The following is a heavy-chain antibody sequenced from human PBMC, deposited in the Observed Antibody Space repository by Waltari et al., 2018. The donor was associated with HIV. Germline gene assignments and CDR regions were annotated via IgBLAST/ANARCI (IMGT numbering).Heavy chain of an antibody. V-gene: IGHV1-18*01. Sequence: QVQLVQSGAEVKKPGASVKVSCKASGYTFTGYGISGVRQAPGQGLEWMGWISAYNGNTNYAQKLQGRVTMTTDTSTSTAYMELRSLRSDDTAVYYCARDRAYNWNYGPGDYWGQGTLVTVSS. CDR2: ISAYNGNT. CDR1: GYTFTGYG. CDR3: ARDRAYNWNYGPGDY. J-gene: IGHJ4*02. D-gene: IGHD1-7*01.